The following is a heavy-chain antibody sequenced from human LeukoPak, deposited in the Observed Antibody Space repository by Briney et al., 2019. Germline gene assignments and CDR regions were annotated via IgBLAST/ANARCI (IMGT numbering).Heavy chain of an antibody. CDR3: ARDGPYSGSYYIYYYYMDV. V-gene: IGHV3-11*04. J-gene: IGHJ6*03. CDR1: GFTFSDYY. Sequence: GGSLRLSCAASGFTFSDYYMSWIRQAPGKGLEWVSYISSRGSTIYYADSVKGRFTISRDNAKNSLYLQMNSLRAEDTAVYYCARDGPYSGSYYIYYYYMDVWGKGTTVTVSS. CDR2: ISSRGSTI. D-gene: IGHD1-26*01.